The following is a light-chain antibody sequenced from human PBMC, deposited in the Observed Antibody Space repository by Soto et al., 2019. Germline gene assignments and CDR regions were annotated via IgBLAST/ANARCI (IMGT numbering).Light chain of an antibody. CDR2: EVS. Sequence: QSVLTQPASVSGCPGQSITISCTGTSSDVGSYNLVSWYQQHPGKAPKLMIYEVSKRPSGVSNRFSGSKSGNTASLTISGLQAEDEADYYCCSYAGSSSAVFGGGTQLTVL. J-gene: IGLJ7*01. V-gene: IGLV2-23*02. CDR1: SSDVGSYNL. CDR3: CSYAGSSSAV.